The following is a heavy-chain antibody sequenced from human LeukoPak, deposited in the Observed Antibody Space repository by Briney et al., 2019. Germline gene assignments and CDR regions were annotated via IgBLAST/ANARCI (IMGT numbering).Heavy chain of an antibody. CDR1: GYTFTSYA. J-gene: IGHJ3*02. CDR2: INAGNGNT. Sequence: ASVKVSCKASGYTFTSYAMHWVRQAPGQRLEWMGWINAGNGNTKYSQKFQGRVTTTRDTSASTAYMELSSLRSEDTAVYYCARVAQQWLARGAFDIWGQGTMVTVSS. V-gene: IGHV1-3*01. D-gene: IGHD6-19*01. CDR3: ARVAQQWLARGAFDI.